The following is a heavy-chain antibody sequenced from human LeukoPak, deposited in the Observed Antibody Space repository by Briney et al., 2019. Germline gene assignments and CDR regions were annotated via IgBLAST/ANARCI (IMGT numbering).Heavy chain of an antibody. J-gene: IGHJ4*02. Sequence: GGSLRLSCAASGFTFSSYGMHWVRQAPGKGLEWVSAISGSGGSTYYADSVKGRFTISRDNSKNTLYLQMNSLRAEDTAVYYCAKDRRRAFDYWGQGTLVTVSS. CDR2: ISGSGGST. CDR3: AKDRRRAFDY. CDR1: GFTFSSYG. V-gene: IGHV3-23*01.